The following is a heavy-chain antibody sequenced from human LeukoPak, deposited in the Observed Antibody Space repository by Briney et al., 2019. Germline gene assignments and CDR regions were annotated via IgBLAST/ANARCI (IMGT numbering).Heavy chain of an antibody. D-gene: IGHD3-3*01. V-gene: IGHV1-69*05. CDR1: GGTFSSYA. CDR2: IIPIFGTA. Sequence: ASVKVSCKASGGTFSSYAISWVRQAPGQGLEWMGGIIPIFGTANYAQKFQGRVTITTDESTSTAYMELSSLRSEDTAVYYCARGQRVTRYYDFWSGYYSDFQHWGQGTLVTVSS. CDR3: ARGQRVTRYYDFWSGYYSDFQH. J-gene: IGHJ1*01.